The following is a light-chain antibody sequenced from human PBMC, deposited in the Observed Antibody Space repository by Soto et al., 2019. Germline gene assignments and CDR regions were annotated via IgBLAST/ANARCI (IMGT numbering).Light chain of an antibody. CDR2: AAS. CDR1: QRISNW. V-gene: IGKV1-12*01. Sequence: DIQMTQSPSSVSASVGDSVTITCRASQRISNWLAWYQQKPGEAPKLLIYAASTLQSGVPSRISGSGSGTDFTLTISSLQPEDFATYYCQQSNSFPYTFGQGTRLEIK. CDR3: QQSNSFPYT. J-gene: IGKJ2*01.